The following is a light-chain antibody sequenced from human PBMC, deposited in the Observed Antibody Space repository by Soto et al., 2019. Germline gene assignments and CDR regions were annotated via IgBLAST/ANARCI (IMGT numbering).Light chain of an antibody. CDR2: EVT. CDR3: SSYAGSNNWV. V-gene: IGLV2-8*01. Sequence: QSALTQPPSASGSPGQSVTISCTGTSSDVGDYNYVSWYQQHPGKAPKLMIYEVTKRPSGVPDRFSGSKSGNTASLTVSGLQAEDEADYYCSSYAGSNNWVFGGGTNLTVL. J-gene: IGLJ3*02. CDR1: SSDVGDYNY.